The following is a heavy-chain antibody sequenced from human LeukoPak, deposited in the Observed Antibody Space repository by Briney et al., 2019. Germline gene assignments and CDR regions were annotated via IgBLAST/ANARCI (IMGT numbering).Heavy chain of an antibody. D-gene: IGHD2-15*01. CDR3: ARERGLVVVAATPERNWFDP. V-gene: IGHV1-69*04. CDR1: GGTFSSYA. CDR2: IIPILGIA. J-gene: IGHJ5*02. Sequence: SVKVSCKASGGTFSSYAISWVRQAPGQGLEWLGRIIPILGIANYAQKFQGRVTITADKSTSTAYMELSSLRSEDTAVYYCARERGLVVVAATPERNWFDPWGQGTLVTVSS.